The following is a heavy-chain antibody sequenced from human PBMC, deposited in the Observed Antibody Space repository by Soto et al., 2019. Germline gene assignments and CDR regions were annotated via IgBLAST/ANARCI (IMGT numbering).Heavy chain of an antibody. CDR1: GDSISSGGYS. CDR2: IYHSGST. V-gene: IGHV4-30-2*01. Sequence: PSETLSLTCAVSGDSISSGGYSWSWIRQPPGKGLEWIGFIYHSGSTYYNPSLKSRVTISVDRSKNQFSLKLTSVTAADTAIYYCARGDTVITPCDYWGQGTLVTVSA. D-gene: IGHD5-18*01. CDR3: ARGDTVITPCDY. J-gene: IGHJ4*02.